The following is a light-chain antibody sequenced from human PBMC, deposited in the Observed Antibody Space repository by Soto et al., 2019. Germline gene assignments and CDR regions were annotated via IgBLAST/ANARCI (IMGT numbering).Light chain of an antibody. CDR2: AAT. CDR1: QSISIY. V-gene: IGKV1-39*01. CDR3: QKYNSAPLT. J-gene: IGKJ4*01. Sequence: DIQITQSPSSLSASVGDRVTITCRASQSISIYLNWYQQKPGQAHKLLIYAATSLQSGVPSRFSGSGFGTEFTLTIRSLQPEDVAAYYCQKYNSAPLTFGGGTKVDI.